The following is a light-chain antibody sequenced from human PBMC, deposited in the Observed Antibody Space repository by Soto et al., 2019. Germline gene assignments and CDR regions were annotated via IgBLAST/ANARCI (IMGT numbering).Light chain of an antibody. CDR3: QHYNSYPPMYT. CDR1: QTIGSL. V-gene: IGKV1-5*03. Sequence: DIQMTQSPSTLSASVGDRVTITCRASQTIGSLLAWYQQKAGRAPKLLIYKASTLESGVPSRFSGSRSGTEFTLTISSLQPDDFATYYCQHYNSYPPMYTFGQGTNLEI. J-gene: IGKJ2*01. CDR2: KAS.